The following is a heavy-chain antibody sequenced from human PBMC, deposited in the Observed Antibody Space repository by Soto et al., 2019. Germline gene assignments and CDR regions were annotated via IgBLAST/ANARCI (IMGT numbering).Heavy chain of an antibody. CDR2: IYYSGST. D-gene: IGHD1-26*01. Sequence: SETLSLTCTVSGGSISSYYWSWIRQPPGKGLEWIGYIYYSGSTNYNPSLKSRVTISVDTPKNQFSLKLSSVTAADTAVYYCARPLSGSYFDIWGQGTMVTVSS. CDR3: ARPLSGSYFDI. J-gene: IGHJ3*02. CDR1: GGSISSYY. V-gene: IGHV4-59*08.